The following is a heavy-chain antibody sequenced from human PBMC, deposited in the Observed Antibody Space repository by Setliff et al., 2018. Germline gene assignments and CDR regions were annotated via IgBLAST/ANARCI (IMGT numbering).Heavy chain of an antibody. J-gene: IGHJ5*02. CDR3: ARALPLGFRSALIP. CDR1: GGSISSGTYY. CDR2: IYTSGST. Sequence: PSETLSLTCTVSGGSISSGTYYWSWIRQPAGKGLEWIGHIYTSGSTNYNPALKSRVTISVDKSKNQFSLKLSSVTAADTAVYYCARALPLGFRSALIPWGQGTLVAVSS. D-gene: IGHD3-16*02. V-gene: IGHV4-61*09.